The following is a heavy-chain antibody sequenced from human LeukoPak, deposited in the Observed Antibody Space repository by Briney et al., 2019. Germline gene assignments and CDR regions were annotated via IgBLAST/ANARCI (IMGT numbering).Heavy chain of an antibody. Sequence: PGGSLRLSCAASGFTFSSYGMHWVRQAPGKGLEWVAFIRYDGSNKYYADSVKGRFTISRDNSKNTLYLQMNSLRAEDTAVYYCAKGSYGDYSFYFDYWGQGTLVTVSS. CDR2: IRYDGSNK. CDR3: AKGSYGDYSFYFDY. D-gene: IGHD4-17*01. J-gene: IGHJ4*02. CDR1: GFTFSSYG. V-gene: IGHV3-30*02.